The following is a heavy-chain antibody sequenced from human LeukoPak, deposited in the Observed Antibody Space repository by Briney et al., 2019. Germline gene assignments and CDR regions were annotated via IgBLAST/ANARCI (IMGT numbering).Heavy chain of an antibody. CDR3: ARAGYSSGWYFY. J-gene: IGHJ4*02. Sequence: ASVKVSCKASGYTFTGNYMHWVRQAPGQGLEWMGWINPNSGGTNYAQKFQGRVTMTRDTSISTAYMELSRLRSDDTAVYYCARAGYSSGWYFYWGQGTLVTVSS. V-gene: IGHV1-2*02. D-gene: IGHD6-19*01. CDR2: INPNSGGT. CDR1: GYTFTGNY.